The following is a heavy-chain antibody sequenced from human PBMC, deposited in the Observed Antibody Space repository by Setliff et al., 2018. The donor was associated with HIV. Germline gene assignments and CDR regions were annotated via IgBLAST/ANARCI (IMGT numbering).Heavy chain of an antibody. Sequence: GGSLRLSCAASAFSFTSAWMSWVRQAPGKGLEWIGRIKSKMDGGTTDLAEPVKGRFTISRDDSQNKVFLEMNSLRADDTAVYYCARGYSSTWSHWYFDLWGRGTLVTVSS. CDR3: ARGYSSTWSHWYFDL. V-gene: IGHV3-15*05. D-gene: IGHD6-13*01. CDR1: AFSFTSAW. J-gene: IGHJ2*01. CDR2: IKSKMDGGTT.